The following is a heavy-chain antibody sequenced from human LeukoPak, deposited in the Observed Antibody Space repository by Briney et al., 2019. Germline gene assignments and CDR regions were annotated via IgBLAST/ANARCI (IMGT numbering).Heavy chain of an antibody. V-gene: IGHV3-48*03. CDR1: GFTFSSFE. CDR2: ISGSGTNI. CDR3: AREAVPGGRGHTFDI. Sequence: GGSLRLSCAASGFTFSSFEMNWVRQAPGKGLEWVSYISGSGTNIYYADSVKGRFTISRDNAKNSLSLQMNSLRAEDTAIYYCAREAVPGGRGHTFDIWGQGTMVTVSS. J-gene: IGHJ3*02. D-gene: IGHD6-19*01.